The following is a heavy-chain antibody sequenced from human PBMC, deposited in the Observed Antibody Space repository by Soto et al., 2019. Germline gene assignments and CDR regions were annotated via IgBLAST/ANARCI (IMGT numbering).Heavy chain of an antibody. J-gene: IGHJ6*02. V-gene: IGHV3-53*01. CDR1: GFTVSSSY. Sequence: GGSLRLSCAASGFTVSSSYMTWVRQAPGKGLEWVSVVYSGGSTYYADSVKGRFTISRDRSKNTLYLQMNSLRAEDTAVYYCAKGPDYYGMDVWGQGTTVTVSS. CDR3: AKGPDYYGMDV. CDR2: VYSGGST.